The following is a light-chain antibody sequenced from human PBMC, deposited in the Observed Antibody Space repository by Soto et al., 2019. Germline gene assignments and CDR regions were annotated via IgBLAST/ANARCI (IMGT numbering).Light chain of an antibody. J-gene: IGKJ3*01. V-gene: IGKV2-28*01. CDR2: LSS. CDR1: QSLLQSNRLNY. CDR3: QQYGSSPLVT. Sequence: EIVMTQSPLSLSVTPGEPASISCRSSQSLLQSNRLNYLEWYLQKTGQSPELLIYLSSNRASGVPDNLSGTRSGTDVTLKISKVEAEDVAVYYCQQYGSSPLVTFGPGTKVDIK.